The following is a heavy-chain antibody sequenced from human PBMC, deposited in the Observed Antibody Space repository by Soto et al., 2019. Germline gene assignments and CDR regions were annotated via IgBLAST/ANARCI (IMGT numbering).Heavy chain of an antibody. CDR3: ARDGAVAGTINFDY. CDR2: INGGNGNT. V-gene: IGHV1-3*01. Sequence: QVQLVQSGAEVKKPGASVKVSCKASGYTFTNYAIHWVRQAPGQRLEWLGWINGGNGNTKYSQKFQDRVTITRDTSASTAYMELSRLRYEDTAVYYCARDGAVAGTINFDYWGQGTLVTVSS. CDR1: GYTFTNYA. J-gene: IGHJ4*02. D-gene: IGHD6-19*01.